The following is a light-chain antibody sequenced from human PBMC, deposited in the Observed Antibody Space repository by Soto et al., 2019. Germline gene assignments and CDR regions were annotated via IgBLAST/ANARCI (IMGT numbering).Light chain of an antibody. V-gene: IGKV1-39*01. CDR1: QSISRY. CDR2: TAS. CDR3: QQSYSTPVT. J-gene: IGKJ4*01. Sequence: DIHRTHSPSGLPGGVGERVAVTCLAIQSISRYLNWYQHKPGTAPKLLIFTASTLQTGVPLRFSGSGSGTNFTLTISNLPPEDFAPYYCQQSYSTPVTFGGGTKVDIK.